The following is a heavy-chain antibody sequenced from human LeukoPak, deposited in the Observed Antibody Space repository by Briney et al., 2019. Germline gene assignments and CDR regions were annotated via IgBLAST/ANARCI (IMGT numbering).Heavy chain of an antibody. CDR1: GGSISSYY. D-gene: IGHD2-21*02. CDR2: IYYSGST. V-gene: IGHV4-59*01. J-gene: IGHJ4*02. Sequence: SETLSLTCTVSGGSISSYYWSWIRQPPGKGLEWIGYIYYSGSTNYNPSLKSRVTISVDTSKNQFSLKLSSVTAADTAVYYCARSNFVVTASYYFDYWGQGTLVTVSS. CDR3: ARSNFVVTASYYFDY.